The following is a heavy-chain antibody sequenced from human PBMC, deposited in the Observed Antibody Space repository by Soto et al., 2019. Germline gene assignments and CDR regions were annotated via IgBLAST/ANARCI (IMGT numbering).Heavy chain of an antibody. V-gene: IGHV4-59*01. CDR1: GGSISSYY. CDR3: ARASTIFGVVYFDY. Sequence: SETLSLTCTVSGGSISSYYWSWIRQPPGKGLEWIGYIYYSGSTNYNPSLKSRVTISVDTSKNQFSLKLSSVTAADTAVYYCARASTIFGVVYFDYWGQGTLVTVSS. D-gene: IGHD3-3*01. CDR2: IYYSGST. J-gene: IGHJ4*02.